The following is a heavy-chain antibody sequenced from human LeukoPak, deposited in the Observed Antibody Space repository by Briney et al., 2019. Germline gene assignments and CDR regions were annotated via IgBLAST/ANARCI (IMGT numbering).Heavy chain of an antibody. CDR3: ARDYNWLPDY. Sequence: PGGSLRLSCAASGFIFSRYETNWVRRAPGEGLEWLSYINSRGNTKYYADSVKGRFTTSRDNAKNALYLQMNSLGAEDTAIYFCARDYNWLPDYWGQGTLVTVSS. V-gene: IGHV3-48*03. D-gene: IGHD5-24*01. CDR2: INSRGNTK. CDR1: GFIFSRYE. J-gene: IGHJ4*02.